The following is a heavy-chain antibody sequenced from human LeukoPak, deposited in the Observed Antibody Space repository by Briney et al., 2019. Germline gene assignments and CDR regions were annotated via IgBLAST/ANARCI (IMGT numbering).Heavy chain of an antibody. V-gene: IGHV3-74*01. CDR2: INSDGSAT. Sequence: PGGSLRLSCAASGXTFRTYAMSWVRQAPGKGLEWVSRINSDGSATSYADSVMVRFTISRDSAKNTLYLQMNSLRPEDTAVYYCARGNKWSFDSWGQGALVTVSS. J-gene: IGHJ4*02. D-gene: IGHD2-15*01. CDR3: ARGNKWSFDS. CDR1: GXTFRTYA.